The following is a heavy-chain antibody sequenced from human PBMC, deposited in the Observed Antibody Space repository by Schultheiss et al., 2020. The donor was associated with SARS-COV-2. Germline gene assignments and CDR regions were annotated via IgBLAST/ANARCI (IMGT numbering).Heavy chain of an antibody. J-gene: IGHJ6*03. Sequence: GGSLRLSCAASGFTFSSYSMNWVRQAPGKGLEWVLYISSSSSTIYYADSVKGRFTISRDNAKNSLYLQMNSLRAEDTAVYYCARDESLLPSPVRGGIVVVPAAPFYMDVWGKGTTVTVSS. D-gene: IGHD2-2*01. V-gene: IGHV3-48*04. CDR1: GFTFSSYS. CDR3: ARDESLLPSPVRGGIVVVPAAPFYMDV. CDR2: ISSSSSTI.